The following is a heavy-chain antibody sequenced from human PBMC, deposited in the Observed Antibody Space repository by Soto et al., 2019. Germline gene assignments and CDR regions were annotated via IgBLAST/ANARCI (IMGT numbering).Heavy chain of an antibody. Sequence: GGSLRLSCAASGFTFSDNYMSWIRQAPGKGLEWVSYINSRSSSTNYADSVKGRFTISRDNSKNTLYLQMNSLRVEDTAVYYCAKVGFPYSYGYLFYYWGQGTLVTVSS. CDR1: GFTFSDNY. J-gene: IGHJ4*02. CDR2: INSRSSST. V-gene: IGHV3-11*05. CDR3: AKVGFPYSYGYLFYY. D-gene: IGHD5-18*01.